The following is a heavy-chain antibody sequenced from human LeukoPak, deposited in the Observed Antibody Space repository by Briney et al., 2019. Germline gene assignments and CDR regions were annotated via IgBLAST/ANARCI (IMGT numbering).Heavy chain of an antibody. CDR3: ARVWGATNPVDY. D-gene: IGHD1-26*01. Sequence: GGSLRLSCAASGFTFSSYWMHWVRQAPGKGLVWVSRINTDGSSTSYADSVKGRFTISRDNAKNTLYLQMNSLRAEDTAVYYCARVWGATNPVDYWGQGTLVTVSS. V-gene: IGHV3-74*01. J-gene: IGHJ4*02. CDR2: INTDGSST. CDR1: GFTFSSYW.